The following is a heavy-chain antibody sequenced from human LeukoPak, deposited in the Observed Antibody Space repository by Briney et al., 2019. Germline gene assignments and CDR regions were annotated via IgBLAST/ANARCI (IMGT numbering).Heavy chain of an antibody. Sequence: SETLSLTCTVSGGSLSSDYWSWIRQPAGKGLEWIGRIYITGTTNYNPSLNSRVTMSIDTSKNQFSLILTSVTAADTAVYYCARGAYYYGSGSYRSQGYWGQGTLVTVSS. CDR2: IYITGTT. J-gene: IGHJ4*02. CDR1: GGSLSSDY. D-gene: IGHD3-10*01. CDR3: ARGAYYYGSGSYRSQGY. V-gene: IGHV4-4*07.